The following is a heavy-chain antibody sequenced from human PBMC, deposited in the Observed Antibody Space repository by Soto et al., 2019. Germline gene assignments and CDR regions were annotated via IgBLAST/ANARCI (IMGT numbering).Heavy chain of an antibody. Sequence: SETLSLTCAVYGGSFSGYYWSWIRQPPGKGLEWIGEINHSGSTNYNPSLKSRVTISVDTSKNQFSLKLSSVTAADTAVYYCARGRGYSGYDRRSAYYYYGMDVWGQGTTVTVSS. CDR3: ARGRGYSGYDRRSAYYYYGMDV. CDR2: INHSGST. J-gene: IGHJ6*02. D-gene: IGHD5-12*01. V-gene: IGHV4-34*01. CDR1: GGSFSGYY.